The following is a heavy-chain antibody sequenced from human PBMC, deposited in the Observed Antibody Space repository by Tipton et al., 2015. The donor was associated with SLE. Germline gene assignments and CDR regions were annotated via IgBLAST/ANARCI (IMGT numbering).Heavy chain of an antibody. CDR2: ISSSSSYT. V-gene: IGHV3-11*06. Sequence: SLRLSCAASGFTFSDYYMSWIRQAPGKGLEWVSYISSSSSYTNYADSVKGRFTISRDNAKNSLYLQMNSLRAEDTAVYYCARDGAVAGTGWYFDLWGRGTLVTVSS. CDR1: GFTFSDYY. D-gene: IGHD6-19*01. CDR3: ARDGAVAGTGWYFDL. J-gene: IGHJ2*01.